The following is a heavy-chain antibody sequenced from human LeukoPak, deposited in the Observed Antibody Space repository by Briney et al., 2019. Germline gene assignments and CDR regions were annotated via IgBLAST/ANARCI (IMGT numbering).Heavy chain of an antibody. CDR1: GFTFSSYW. Sequence: GGSLRLSCAASGFTFSSYWMIWVRQAPGKGLEGGADIKQDGSEKYYVDSVKGRFTISRDNAKNSLYLQMNSLRAEDTAVYYCARALLYDFWSGDDWFDPWGQGTLVTVSS. CDR3: ARALLYDFWSGDDWFDP. V-gene: IGHV3-7*01. J-gene: IGHJ5*02. CDR2: IKQDGSEK. D-gene: IGHD3-3*01.